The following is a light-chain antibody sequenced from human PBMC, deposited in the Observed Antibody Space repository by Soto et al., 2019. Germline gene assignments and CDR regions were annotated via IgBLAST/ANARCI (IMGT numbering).Light chain of an antibody. J-gene: IGLJ3*02. CDR1: SSDLGGLNY. Sequence: QSALTQPASVSGSPGQSITIPCSGRSSDLGGLNYVSWYQQHPGKVPKLIIYKVDNRPSGISDRFSASKSRNTASLTISGLQAEDEAHYYCSSYTTVPSPQWVFAGGTKLTVL. CDR3: SSYTTVPSPQWV. V-gene: IGLV2-14*01. CDR2: KVD.